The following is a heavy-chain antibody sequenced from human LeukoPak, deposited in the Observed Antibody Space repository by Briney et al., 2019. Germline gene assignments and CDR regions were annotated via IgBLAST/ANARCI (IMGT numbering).Heavy chain of an antibody. V-gene: IGHV3-11*06. CDR2: ICRSSSYT. CDR1: LFTFSDYY. CDR3: ARDPGYCSSTSWYGGGVDY. J-gene: IGHJ4*02. D-gene: IGHD2-2*01. Sequence: GGGLRLSCVHSLFTFSDYYMSWIRQAPGEGLEWVSYICRSSSYTNYADSVRGRFTISRDNAKNSLYLQMDSLRAEHTAVYYCARDPGYCSSTSWYGGGVDYWGQGTLVTVSS.